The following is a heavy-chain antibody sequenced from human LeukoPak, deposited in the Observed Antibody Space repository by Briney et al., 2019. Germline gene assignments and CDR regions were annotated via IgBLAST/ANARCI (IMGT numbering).Heavy chain of an antibody. V-gene: IGHV4-4*07. CDR2: IYTSGST. CDR3: ARGKKQLWSLDYYMDV. Sequence: PSETLSLTCTVSGGSISSYYWSWIRQPAGKGLEWIGRIYTSGSTNYNPSLKSRVTMSVDMSKNQFSLKLSSVTAADTAVYYCARGKKQLWSLDYYMDVWGKGTTVTVSS. CDR1: GGSISSYY. J-gene: IGHJ6*03. D-gene: IGHD5-18*01.